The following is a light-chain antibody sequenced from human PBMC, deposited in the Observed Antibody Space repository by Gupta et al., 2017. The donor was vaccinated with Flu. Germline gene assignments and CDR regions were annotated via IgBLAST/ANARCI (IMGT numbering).Light chain of an antibody. Sequence: PSTLSASVGDRVTITCRASQSISSWLTWYQQKPGKAPKVLIYKASSLQSGVPATFSGSGSGTEFTLTISSLQPDDFATYYCQQYSSYSGTFGQGTKVEIK. CDR3: QQYSSYSGT. V-gene: IGKV1-5*03. CDR1: QSISSW. CDR2: KAS. J-gene: IGKJ1*01.